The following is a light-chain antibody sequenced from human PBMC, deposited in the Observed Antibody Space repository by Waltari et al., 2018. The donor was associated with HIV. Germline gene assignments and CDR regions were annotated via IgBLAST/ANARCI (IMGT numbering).Light chain of an antibody. J-gene: IGLJ7*01. CDR3: QSADSSGTYAV. CDR2: KDS. Sequence: SYELTQPPSVSVSPGQTARITCSGDVLPKQYAYWYQQPGQAPVVVISKDSERPSGIPERFSGSSSGTTVTLTISGVQAEDEADYYCQSADSSGTYAVFGGGTQLTVL. V-gene: IGLV3-25*03. CDR1: VLPKQY.